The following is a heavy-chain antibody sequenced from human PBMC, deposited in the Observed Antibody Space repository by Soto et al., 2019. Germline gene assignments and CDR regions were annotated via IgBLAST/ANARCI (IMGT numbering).Heavy chain of an antibody. V-gene: IGHV3-33*06. CDR1: GFTFSRYG. D-gene: IGHD6-13*01. CDR3: AKDLSSSFDAFNF. J-gene: IGHJ3*01. CDR2: TWYDGSDK. Sequence: GGSLRLSCAASGFTFSRYGMHWVRQAPGKGLEWVAVTWYDGSDKYYADSVKGRFTISRDNSKKTLYLQMSSLRAEDTAVYYCAKDLSSSFDAFNFWGQETMVTVSS.